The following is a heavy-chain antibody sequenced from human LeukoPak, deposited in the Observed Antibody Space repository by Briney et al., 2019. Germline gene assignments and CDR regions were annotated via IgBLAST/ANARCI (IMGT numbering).Heavy chain of an antibody. CDR3: ASLAMDRGVKFDY. V-gene: IGHV4-34*01. Sequence: SETLSLTCAVYGGSFSGYYWSWIRQPPGKGLEWIGEINHSGSTNYNPSLKSRVTISVDTSKNQFSLKLSSVTAADTAVYYCASLAMDRGVKFDYWGQGTLVTVSS. CDR1: GGSFSGYY. CDR2: INHSGST. J-gene: IGHJ4*02. D-gene: IGHD3-10*01.